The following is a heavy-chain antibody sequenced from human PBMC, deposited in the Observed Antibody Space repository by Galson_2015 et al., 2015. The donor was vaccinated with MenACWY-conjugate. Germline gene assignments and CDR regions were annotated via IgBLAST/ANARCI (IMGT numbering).Heavy chain of an antibody. CDR2: INTDGSGT. V-gene: IGHV3-74*03. Sequence: SLRLSCAASGFTFTNYWMHWVRHAPGEGLVWVSRINTDGSGTTYADSVKGRFTISRDNAKNTLYLQMNSLRAEDTAMYYCARDRSVTWGGFDYWGRGALVTVSP. CDR3: ARDRSVTWGGFDY. J-gene: IGHJ4*02. D-gene: IGHD7-27*01. CDR1: GFTFTNYW.